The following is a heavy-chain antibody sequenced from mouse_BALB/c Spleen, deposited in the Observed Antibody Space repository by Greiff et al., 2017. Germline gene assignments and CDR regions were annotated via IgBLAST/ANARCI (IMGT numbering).Heavy chain of an antibody. V-gene: IGHV5-12-2*01. CDR2: ISNGGGST. J-gene: IGHJ4*01. CDR3: ARRYDDGYYAMDY. D-gene: IGHD2-14*01. CDR1: GFTFSSYT. Sequence: DVMLVESGGGLVQPGGSLKLSCAASGFTFSSYTMSWVRQTPEKRLEWVAYISNGGGSTYYPDTVKGRFTISRDNAKNTLYLQMSSLKSEDTAMYYCARRYDDGYYAMDYWGQGTSVTVSS.